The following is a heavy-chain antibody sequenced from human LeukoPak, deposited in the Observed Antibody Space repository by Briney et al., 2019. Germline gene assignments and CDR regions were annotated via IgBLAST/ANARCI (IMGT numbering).Heavy chain of an antibody. CDR3: AKGGIAVATRYYFDY. D-gene: IGHD6-19*01. CDR2: ISGSGGST. V-gene: IGHV3-23*01. Sequence: GGSLRLSCAAPAFTFSSYAMSWVRQAPGKGLEWVSAISGSGGSTYYADSVKGRFTISRDNSKNTLYLQMNSLRAEDTAVYYCAKGGIAVATRYYFDYWGQGTLVTVSS. J-gene: IGHJ4*02. CDR1: AFTFSSYA.